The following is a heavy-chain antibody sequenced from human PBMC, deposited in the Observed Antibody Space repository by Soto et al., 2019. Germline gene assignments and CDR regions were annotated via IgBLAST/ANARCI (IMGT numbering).Heavy chain of an antibody. J-gene: IGHJ3*02. CDR1: GFTFSSYS. D-gene: IGHD1-26*01. V-gene: IGHV3-21*01. CDR2: ISSSSYI. CDR3: ARGIHREDAFDI. Sequence: GGSLRLSCAASGFTFSSYSMNWVRQAPGKGLEWVSSISSSSYIYYADSVKGRFTISRDNAKNSLYLQMNSLRAEDTAVYYCARGIHREDAFDIWGQGTRVTVSS.